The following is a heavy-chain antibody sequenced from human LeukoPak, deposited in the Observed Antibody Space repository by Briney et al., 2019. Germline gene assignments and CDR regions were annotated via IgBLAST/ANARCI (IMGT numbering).Heavy chain of an antibody. CDR2: IKSRTDGGTT. V-gene: IGHV3-15*01. Sequence: GGSLRLSCAASGFTFPNAWMSWLRQAPGKGLEWVGHIKSRTDGGTTDYAAPVKGRFTISRDDSENTLYLQMNSLKTEDTAVYYCATPGRIPEAANWFDPWGQGTLVTVSS. CDR1: GFTFPNAW. J-gene: IGHJ5*02. D-gene: IGHD6-13*01. CDR3: ATPGRIPEAANWFDP.